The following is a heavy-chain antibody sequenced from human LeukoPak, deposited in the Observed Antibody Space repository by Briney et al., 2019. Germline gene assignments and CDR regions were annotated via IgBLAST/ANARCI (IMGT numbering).Heavy chain of an antibody. CDR3: TTDGVGIEGAAFDY. D-gene: IGHD1-26*01. V-gene: IGHV3-23*01. Sequence: GGSLRLSCAASGFTFSNYAMSWVRQAPGKGLEWVSAISGSASSTYHADSVKGRFTISRDNSKNTLYLQMNSLRADDTAVYYRTTDGVGIEGAAFDYWGQGTLVTVSS. J-gene: IGHJ4*02. CDR1: GFTFSNYA. CDR2: ISGSASST.